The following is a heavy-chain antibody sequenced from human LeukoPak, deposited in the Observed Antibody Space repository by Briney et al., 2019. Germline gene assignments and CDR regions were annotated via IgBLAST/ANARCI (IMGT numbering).Heavy chain of an antibody. V-gene: IGHV3-49*04. D-gene: IGHD1-26*01. CDR3: TREYSGSYPYYFDY. CDR1: GFTFDDYT. Sequence: GGSLRLSCAASGFTFDDYTMHWVRQAPGKGLEWVGFIRSKAYGGTTEYAASVKGRFTISRDDSKSIAYLQMNSLKTEDTAVYYCTREYSGSYPYYFDYWGQGTLVTVSS. CDR2: IRSKAYGGTT. J-gene: IGHJ4*02.